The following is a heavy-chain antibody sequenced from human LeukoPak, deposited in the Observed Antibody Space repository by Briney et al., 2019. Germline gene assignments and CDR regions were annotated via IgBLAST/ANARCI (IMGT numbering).Heavy chain of an antibody. J-gene: IGHJ4*02. Sequence: GGSLRLSCSASGFTFSDFAMHWGRQAPGKGLEYVSTISRTGNTTDYADSLKGRSIISRDISKNTLYLQVGSLRAEDTAVYYCVRGRIAVAGSFDYWGQGTLVTVSS. D-gene: IGHD6-19*01. V-gene: IGHV3-64D*09. CDR1: GFTFSDFA. CDR3: VRGRIAVAGSFDY. CDR2: ISRTGNTT.